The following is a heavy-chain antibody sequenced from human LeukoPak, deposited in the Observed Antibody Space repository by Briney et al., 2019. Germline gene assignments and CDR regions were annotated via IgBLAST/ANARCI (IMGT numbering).Heavy chain of an antibody. J-gene: IGHJ4*02. D-gene: IGHD3-3*01. CDR3: ARNLFLALDY. V-gene: IGHV3-30*03. Sequence: GGSLRLSCAASGFTFSSYGMHWVRQAPGKGLEWVAVISYDGSNKYYADSVKGRFTISRDNSKNTLYLQMNSLRAEDTAVYYCARNLFLALDYWGQGTLVTVSS. CDR1: GFTFSSYG. CDR2: ISYDGSNK.